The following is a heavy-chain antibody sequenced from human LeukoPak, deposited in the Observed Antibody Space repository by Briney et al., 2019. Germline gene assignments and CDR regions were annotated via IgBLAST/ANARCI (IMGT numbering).Heavy chain of an antibody. CDR3: ARAQHPIDSSGYYYSIY. CDR2: INTNTGNP. Sequence: ASVKVSCKASGYTFTSYAMNWVRQAPGQGLEWMGWINTNTGNPTYAQGFTGRFVFSLDASVSTAYLQISSLKAEDTAVYYCARAQHPIDSSGYYYSIYWGQGTLVTVSS. J-gene: IGHJ4*02. CDR1: GYTFTSYA. V-gene: IGHV7-4-1*02. D-gene: IGHD3-22*01.